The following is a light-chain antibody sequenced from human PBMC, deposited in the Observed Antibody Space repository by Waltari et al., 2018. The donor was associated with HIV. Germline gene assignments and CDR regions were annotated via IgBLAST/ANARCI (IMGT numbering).Light chain of an antibody. CDR2: GDS. CDR3: CSYAGTSPWL. J-gene: IGLJ2*01. CDR1: NSDVGSYKF. V-gene: IGLV2-23*01. Sequence: QSALTQPASVSGSPGQSITISCTGTNSDVGSYKFVSWYQQYPGKAPKLMIYGDSKRPSGVSNRFSGSKSGTTASLTISGLQPEDEANYYCCSYAGTSPWLFGGGTKVTVL.